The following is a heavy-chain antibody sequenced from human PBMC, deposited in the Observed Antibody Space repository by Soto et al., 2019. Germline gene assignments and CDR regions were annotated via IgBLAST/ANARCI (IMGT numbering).Heavy chain of an antibody. CDR3: AKLREYYDYIWGSYRYEDWFDP. J-gene: IGHJ5*02. Sequence: PGGSLRLSCAASGFTFSSYAMSWARQAPGKGLEWVSAISGSGGSTYYADSVKGRFTISRDNSKNTLYLQMNSLRAEDTAVYYCAKLREYYDYIWGSYRYEDWFDPWGQGTLVTVPQ. D-gene: IGHD3-16*02. CDR1: GFTFSSYA. CDR2: ISGSGGST. V-gene: IGHV3-23*01.